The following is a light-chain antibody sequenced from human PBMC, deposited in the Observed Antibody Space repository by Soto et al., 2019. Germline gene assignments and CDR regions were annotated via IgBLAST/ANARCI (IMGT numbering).Light chain of an antibody. Sequence: DIVMTQSPDSLAVSLGERATINCKSSQSVLYSSNNKNYLAWYHQKPGQPPKLLIYWASTRESGVPDRFSGSGSGTDFTLTISSLQAEDVAVYHCQQYYSPPQTFGQGTKVEIK. CDR2: WAS. J-gene: IGKJ1*01. CDR1: QSVLYSSNNKNY. CDR3: QQYYSPPQT. V-gene: IGKV4-1*01.